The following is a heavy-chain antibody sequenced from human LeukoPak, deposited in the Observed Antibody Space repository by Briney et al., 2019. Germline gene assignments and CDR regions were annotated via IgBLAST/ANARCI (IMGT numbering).Heavy chain of an antibody. CDR3: ARVGAIRAASTGAFDI. Sequence: ASVKVSCKASGYTFTGYYMHWVRQAPGQGLDWMGWINPNSGGTNYAQKFQGRVTMTRDTSISTAYMELSRLRSDDTAVYYCARVGAIRAASTGAFDIWGQGTPVTASS. CDR1: GYTFTGYY. CDR2: INPNSGGT. J-gene: IGHJ3*02. D-gene: IGHD1-1*01. V-gene: IGHV1-2*02.